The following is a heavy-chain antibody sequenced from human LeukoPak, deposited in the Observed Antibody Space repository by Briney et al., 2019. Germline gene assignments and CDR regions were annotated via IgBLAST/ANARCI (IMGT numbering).Heavy chain of an antibody. CDR1: SGTFSSYA. V-gene: IGHV1-69*01. D-gene: IGHD1-26*01. Sequence: ASVKVSCKASSGTFSSYAISCVRQAPGQGLEWMRGIIPIFGTANYAQKFQGRVTITADESTSTAYMELTSLRSEDTAVYYCAGYSRSYPMECWGQGTLVTVSS. CDR3: AGYSRSYPMEC. CDR2: IIPIFGTA. J-gene: IGHJ4*02.